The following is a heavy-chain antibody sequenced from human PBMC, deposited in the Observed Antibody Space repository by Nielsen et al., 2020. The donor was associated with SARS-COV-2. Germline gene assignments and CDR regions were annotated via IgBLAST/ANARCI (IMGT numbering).Heavy chain of an antibody. CDR3: AREPTYYYDSSGYYYFDY. CDR1: GFTFSDYY. CDR2: ISSSSSYT. J-gene: IGHJ4*02. D-gene: IGHD3-22*01. Sequence: GGSLRLSCAASGFTFSDYYMSWVRQAPGKGLEWVSYISSSSSYTNYADSVKGRFTISRDNAKNSLYLQMNSLRAEDMAVYYCAREPTYYYDSSGYYYFDYWGQGTLVTVSS. V-gene: IGHV3-11*05.